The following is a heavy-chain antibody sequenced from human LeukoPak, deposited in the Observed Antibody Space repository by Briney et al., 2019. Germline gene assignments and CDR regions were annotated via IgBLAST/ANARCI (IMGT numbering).Heavy chain of an antibody. J-gene: IGHJ5*02. V-gene: IGHV4-39*01. CDR1: GGSISSSSYY. CDR3: ARFRGFRVVAGSWFDP. Sequence: PSETLSLTCTVSGGSISSSSYYWGWIRQPPGKGLEWIGGIYYSGSTYYNPSLKSRVTISVDTSKNQFSLKLSSVTAADTAVYYCARFRGFRVVAGSWFDPWGQGTLVTVSS. D-gene: IGHD3-3*01. CDR2: IYYSGST.